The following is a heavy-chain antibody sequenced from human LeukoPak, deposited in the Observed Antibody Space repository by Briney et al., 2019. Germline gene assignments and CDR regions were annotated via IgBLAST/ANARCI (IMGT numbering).Heavy chain of an antibody. D-gene: IGHD3-22*01. CDR2: IYYSGST. CDR1: GGSISSYY. J-gene: IGHJ3*02. Sequence: SETLSLTCTVSGGSISSYYWSWIRQPPGKGLEWIGYIYYSGSTNYNPSLKSRVTISVDTSKNQFSLKLSSVTAADTAVYYCARDLSPNYYDSSGHAFDIWGQGTMVTVSS. CDR3: ARDLSPNYYDSSGHAFDI. V-gene: IGHV4-59*01.